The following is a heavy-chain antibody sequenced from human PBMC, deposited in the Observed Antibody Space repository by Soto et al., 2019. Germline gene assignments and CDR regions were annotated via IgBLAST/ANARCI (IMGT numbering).Heavy chain of an antibody. V-gene: IGHV3-30*18. CDR3: AKEAGIAAAGTGTYYYYYGMDV. J-gene: IGHJ6*02. CDR2: ISYDGSNK. Sequence: GGSLRLSCAASGFTFSGYGMRWVRQAPGKGLEWVAVISYDGSNKYYADPVKGRFTISRDNSKNTLYLQMNSLRAEDTAVYYCAKEAGIAAAGTGTYYYYYGMDVWGQGTTVTVSS. D-gene: IGHD6-13*01. CDR1: GFTFSGYG.